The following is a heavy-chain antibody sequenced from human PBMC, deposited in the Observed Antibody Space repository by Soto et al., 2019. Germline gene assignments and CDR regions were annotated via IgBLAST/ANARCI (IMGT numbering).Heavy chain of an antibody. V-gene: IGHV4-31*03. CDR3: AREVVHSYYYYYYMDV. CDR2: IYYSGST. J-gene: IGHJ6*03. Sequence: PSETLSLTCTVSGGSISSGGYYWSWIRQHPGKGLEWIGYIYYSGSTYYNPSLKSRVTISVDTSKNQFSLKLSSVTAADTAVYYCAREVVHSYYYYYYMDVWGKGTTVTVSS. CDR1: GGSISSGGYY. D-gene: IGHD2-2*01.